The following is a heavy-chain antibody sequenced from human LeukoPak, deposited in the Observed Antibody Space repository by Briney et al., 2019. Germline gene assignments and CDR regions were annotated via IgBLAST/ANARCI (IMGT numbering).Heavy chain of an antibody. CDR3: ASDDKIIREYYYDSSGYRRFDY. CDR1: GYTFTSYA. V-gene: IGHV7-4-1*02. J-gene: IGHJ4*02. D-gene: IGHD3-22*01. CDR2: INTNTGNP. Sequence: VSVKVSCKASGYTFTSYAMNWVRQAPGQGLEWMGWINTNTGNPTYAQGFTGRFVFSLDTSVSTAYLQISSLKAEDTAVYYCASDDKIIREYYYDSSGYRRFDYWGQGTLVTVSS.